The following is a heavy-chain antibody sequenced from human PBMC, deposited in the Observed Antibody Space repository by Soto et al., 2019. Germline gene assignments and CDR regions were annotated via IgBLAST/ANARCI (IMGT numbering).Heavy chain of an antibody. CDR3: ARRMVPTYSFDY. D-gene: IGHD5-12*01. Sequence: QVQLQESGPGLVKPSETLSLTCTVSGGTIRGYYWSWFRQPPGKGLEWIGYIYYSGGTHYNPSLKSRVTISVDTSKSPFSLKLSSVTAADTAVYYCARRMVPTYSFDYWGQGTLVTVSS. CDR1: GGTIRGYY. V-gene: IGHV4-59*08. J-gene: IGHJ4*02. CDR2: IYYSGGT.